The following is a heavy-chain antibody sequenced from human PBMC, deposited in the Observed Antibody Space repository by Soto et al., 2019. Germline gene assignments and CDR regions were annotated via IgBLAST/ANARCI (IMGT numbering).Heavy chain of an antibody. CDR2: LNAGNGNT. V-gene: IGHV1-3*01. D-gene: IGHD3-3*01. Sequence: ASVTVSSKASRYNFTNYAMHCVRQAPGQRRERRGSLNAGNGNTKHPQKCQGRVTITRDTCASTGYMELSSRRSEDTAVYFCASGRWGEEYLEWLLYGFGPWGKGTLDAVSS. J-gene: IGHJ5*02. CDR3: ASGRWGEEYLEWLLYGFGP. CDR1: RYNFTNYA.